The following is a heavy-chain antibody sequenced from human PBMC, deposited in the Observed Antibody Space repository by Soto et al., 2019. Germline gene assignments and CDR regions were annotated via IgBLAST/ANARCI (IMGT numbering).Heavy chain of an antibody. CDR3: VKELRDIVLMVYAIEYYYYGMDV. Sequence: GGSLSLSCADSGFTFSSYGMHWVSQPPYKVLEWVAVISYDGSNKYYPYFVKVRFTITTDTSKHSLYMQMNSLSAEYTAVYYCVKELRDIVLMVYAIEYYYYGMDVWGQGTTVTVSS. CDR1: GFTFSSYG. CDR2: ISYDGSNK. V-gene: IGHV3-30*18. D-gene: IGHD2-8*01. J-gene: IGHJ6*02.